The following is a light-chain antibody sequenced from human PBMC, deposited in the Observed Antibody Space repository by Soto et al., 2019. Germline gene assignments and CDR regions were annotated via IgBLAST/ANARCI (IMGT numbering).Light chain of an antibody. CDR2: GDS. CDR3: QVWDRSSDHVV. J-gene: IGLJ2*01. Sequence: SYELTQPPSVSVAPGQTAWITCGGNNIGSKSVHWYQQKPGQAPVLVVYGDSERPSGIPERFSGSNSGNTATLTISRVEAGDEADYYCQVWDRSSDHVVFGGGTKLTVL. CDR1: NIGSKS. V-gene: IGLV3-21*02.